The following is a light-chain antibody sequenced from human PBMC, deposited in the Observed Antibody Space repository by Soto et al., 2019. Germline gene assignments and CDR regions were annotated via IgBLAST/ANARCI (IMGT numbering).Light chain of an antibody. CDR1: SSDIGGYNS. CDR3: SSSAGIYHYLV. J-gene: IGLJ3*02. CDR2: EVN. V-gene: IGLV2-8*01. Sequence: QSVLTQPPSASGSPGQSVTISCTGTSSDIGGYNSVSWYQQHPGKAPRLMIYEVNKRPSGVPDRFSGSKSGYTASLTVSGLQTEDEAFYYCSSSAGIYHYLVFGGGTKLT.